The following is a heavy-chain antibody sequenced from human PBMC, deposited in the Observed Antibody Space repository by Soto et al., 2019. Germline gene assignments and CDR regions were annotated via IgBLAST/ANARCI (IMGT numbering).Heavy chain of an antibody. CDR3: ARDPDSMIVVAPYFDY. CDR2: INPSGGST. D-gene: IGHD3-22*01. CDR1: GYTFTSYY. J-gene: IGHJ4*02. Sequence: ASVKVSCKASGYTFTSYYMHWVRQAPGQGLEWMGIINPSGGSTSYAQKFQGRVTMTRDTSTSTVYMELSSLRSEDTAVYYCARDPDSMIVVAPYFDYWGQGTLVTVSS. V-gene: IGHV1-46*01.